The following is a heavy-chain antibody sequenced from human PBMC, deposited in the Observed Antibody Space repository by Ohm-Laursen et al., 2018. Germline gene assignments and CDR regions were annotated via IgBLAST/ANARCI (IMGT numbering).Heavy chain of an antibody. D-gene: IGHD1-14*01. CDR1: GFTFSSYW. V-gene: IGHV3-74*01. Sequence: SLRLSCAASGFTFSSYWMHWVRQAPGEGLVWVSRIKGDGSETYYADSVKGRFTISRDSSKNTLYLQMNSLRAEDTAIYYCARDPIDNNGYNPDYWGQGTLVTVSP. J-gene: IGHJ4*02. CDR2: IKGDGSET. CDR3: ARDPIDNNGYNPDY.